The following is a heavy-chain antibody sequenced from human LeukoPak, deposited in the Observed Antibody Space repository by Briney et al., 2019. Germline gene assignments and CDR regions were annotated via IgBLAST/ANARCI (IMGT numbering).Heavy chain of an antibody. CDR2: INPNSGGT. D-gene: IGHD2-2*01. J-gene: IGHJ6*03. V-gene: IGHV1-2*02. Sequence: ASVKVSCKASGYTFTGYYMHWVRQAPGQGLEWMGWINPNSGGTNYAQKFQGRVTMTRDTSISTAYMELNRLRSDDTAVYYCARGYCSSTSCYLYYMDVWGKGTTVTISS. CDR1: GYTFTGYY. CDR3: ARGYCSSTSCYLYYMDV.